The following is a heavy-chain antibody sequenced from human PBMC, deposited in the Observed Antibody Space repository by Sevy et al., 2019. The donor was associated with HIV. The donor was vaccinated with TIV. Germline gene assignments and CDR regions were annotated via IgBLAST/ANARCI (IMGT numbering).Heavy chain of an antibody. J-gene: IGHJ4*02. V-gene: IGHV3-66*01. Sequence: GGSLRLSCAASGFTFSRYSVNWVRQAPGKGLDWVSIIYSDGSTKYADALKGRFTISRDNSKNTMYLQMNSLRVEDTAVYYCARGGTIFGLVRHYFDYWGQGTLVTVSS. D-gene: IGHD3-3*01. CDR3: ARGGTIFGLVRHYFDY. CDR1: GFTFSRYS. CDR2: IYSDGST.